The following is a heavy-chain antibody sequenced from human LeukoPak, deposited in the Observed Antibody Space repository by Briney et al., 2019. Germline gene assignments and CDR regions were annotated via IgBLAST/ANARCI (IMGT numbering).Heavy chain of an antibody. CDR2: INPSGGST. CDR3: ARDREDIVVVVAANYFDY. J-gene: IGHJ4*02. Sequence: EASVKVSCKASGYTFTSYYMHWVRQAPGQGLEWMGIINPSGGSTSYAQKFQGRVTMTRDMSTSTVYMELSSLRSDDTAVYYCARDREDIVVVVAANYFDYWGQGTLVTVSS. V-gene: IGHV1-46*01. D-gene: IGHD2-15*01. CDR1: GYTFTSYY.